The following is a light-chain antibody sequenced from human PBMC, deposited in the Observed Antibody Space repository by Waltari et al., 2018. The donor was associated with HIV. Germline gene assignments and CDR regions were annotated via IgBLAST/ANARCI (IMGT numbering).Light chain of an antibody. CDR3: AAWDDSLSGYV. J-gene: IGLJ1*01. CDR2: RNN. V-gene: IGLV1-47*01. Sequence: QSVLTQPPSASGTPGQRVTISCSGRSSNIGSQNVYWYQQLPGTAPKLLIYRNNRRPSGVPDRFSGSTSGTSASLSISGLRSEDEADYYCAAWDDSLSGYVFGTGTKVTVL. CDR1: SSNIGSQN.